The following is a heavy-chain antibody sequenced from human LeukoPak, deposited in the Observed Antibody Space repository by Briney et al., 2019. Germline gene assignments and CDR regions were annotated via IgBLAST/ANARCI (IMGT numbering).Heavy chain of an antibody. CDR3: VRDLNFRSGFPNFYFDS. V-gene: IGHV3-48*01. Sequence: TGGSLRLSCAASGFNFNRYSMNWVRQAPGKGLEWVSYISVSSTDIYYADSVRGRFTISRDNARNSLHLQMNCLRAEDTAIYYCVRDLNFRSGFPNFYFDSWGQGSLVTVSS. D-gene: IGHD3-3*01. J-gene: IGHJ4*02. CDR1: GFNFNRYS. CDR2: ISVSSTDI.